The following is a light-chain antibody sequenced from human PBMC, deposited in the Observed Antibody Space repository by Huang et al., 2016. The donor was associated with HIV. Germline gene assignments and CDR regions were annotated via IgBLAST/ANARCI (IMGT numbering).Light chain of an antibody. CDR1: QSVRDN. CDR2: GSS. J-gene: IGKJ1*01. Sequence: EVLMTQSPATLSESPGGRVTLSCWASQSVRDNLAGFQQKPGQAPRLLLHGSSPRAPGVPARFSGSGSGTGFTLTITSLQSEDYAVYYCQQYYTWPRTFGQGTRVE. CDR3: QQYYTWPRT. V-gene: IGKV3-15*01.